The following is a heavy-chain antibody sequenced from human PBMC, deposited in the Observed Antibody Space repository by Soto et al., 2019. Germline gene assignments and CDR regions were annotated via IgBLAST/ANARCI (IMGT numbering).Heavy chain of an antibody. J-gene: IGHJ5*02. CDR2: IYYSGST. CDR3: ARDRPAIAYCGGDCYSNCFDP. D-gene: IGHD2-21*02. V-gene: IGHV4-59*01. Sequence: ETLSLSCTVSGCSFSSYYLNWVRQPRERGPEGVRYIYYSGSTNYNPSLKSRVTISVDTSKNQFSLKLSSVTAADTAVYYCARDRPAIAYCGGDCYSNCFDPWGQGTLVTVS. CDR1: GCSFSSYY.